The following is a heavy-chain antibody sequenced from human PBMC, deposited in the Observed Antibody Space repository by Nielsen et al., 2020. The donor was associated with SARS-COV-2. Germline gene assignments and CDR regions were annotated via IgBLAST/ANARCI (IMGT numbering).Heavy chain of an antibody. J-gene: IGHJ6*02. CDR1: GFTFSSYW. CDR3: TRVRARGCSSTSCPPHGYYYGMDV. D-gene: IGHD2-2*01. CDR2: IRSKAYGGTT. Sequence: GGSLRLSCAASGFTFSSYWMSWVRQAPGKGLEWVGFIRSKAYGGTTEYAASVKGRFTISRDDSKSIAYLQMNSLKTEDTAVYYCTRVRARGCSSTSCPPHGYYYGMDVWGQGTTVTVSS. V-gene: IGHV3-49*04.